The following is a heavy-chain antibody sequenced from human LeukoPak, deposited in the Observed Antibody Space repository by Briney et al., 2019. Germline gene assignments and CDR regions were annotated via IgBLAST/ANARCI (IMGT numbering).Heavy chain of an antibody. CDR3: ARHGQNDGYPLDY. D-gene: IGHD5-24*01. V-gene: IGHV4-59*08. Sequence: PSDTLSLTCTVSGGSISGCYWSWIPRPPGKGLESSAYIHYRGSTNYNPPLKSRLIISVATSKNQLSLKLNSVTDADAAVYYCARHGQNDGYPLDYWGQGTLVSVSS. CDR2: IHYRGST. J-gene: IGHJ4*02. CDR1: GGSISGCY.